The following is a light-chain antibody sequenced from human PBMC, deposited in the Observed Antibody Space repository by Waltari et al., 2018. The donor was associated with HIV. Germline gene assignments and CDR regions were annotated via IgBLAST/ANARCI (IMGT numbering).Light chain of an antibody. Sequence: QSVLTQPPSASGTPGQRVTISCSGSTSNIGSNYVHWSQHLPGTAPKLLIYGLNERPSGVSDRFSGSKSGTSASLAISGLRSEDEGDYSCAAWDDSLGGPVFGGGTQLTVL. CDR1: TSNIGSNY. CDR2: GLN. J-gene: IGLJ7*01. V-gene: IGLV1-47*01. CDR3: AAWDDSLGGPV.